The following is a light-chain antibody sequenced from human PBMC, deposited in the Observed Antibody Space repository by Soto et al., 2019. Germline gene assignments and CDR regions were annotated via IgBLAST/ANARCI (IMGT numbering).Light chain of an antibody. CDR1: QSVSTN. CDR3: QQYNEWPSNT. J-gene: IGKJ2*01. CDR2: GAS. Sequence: EIEMTQSPATLPVSPGERATLSCRASQSVSTNLAWYQQKPGQAPRLLIYGASTRAPGFPARFTGSGSGTEFTLTIRSRQSEDFAVYYCQQYNEWPSNTVGQGTKVDSK. V-gene: IGKV3-15*01.